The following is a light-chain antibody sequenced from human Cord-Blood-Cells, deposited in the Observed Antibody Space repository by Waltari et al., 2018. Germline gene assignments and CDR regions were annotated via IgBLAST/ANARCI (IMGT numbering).Light chain of an antibody. CDR3: SSYTSSSTLV. CDR2: DVS. V-gene: IGLV2-14*03. J-gene: IGLJ3*02. CDR1: RSNVGGYNY. Sequence: QSALTQPASVSGSPGQSITIPCTGTRSNVGGYNYFSWYQQHPGKAPKHMIYDVSNRPSGVSNRVTASKSGNTASLTISGLQAEDEADYYCSSYTSSSTLVFGGGTKLTVL.